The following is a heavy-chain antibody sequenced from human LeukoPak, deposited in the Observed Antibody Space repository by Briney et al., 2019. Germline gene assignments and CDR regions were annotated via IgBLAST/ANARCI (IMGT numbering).Heavy chain of an antibody. CDR1: GFTFSSYW. CDR3: ARDLPDSSGYHIPFGY. J-gene: IGHJ4*02. V-gene: IGHV3-21*01. D-gene: IGHD3-22*01. CDR2: ISSSSSYI. Sequence: GGSLRLSCAASGFTFSSYWMNWARQAPGKGLEWVSSISSSSSYIYYADSVKGRFTISRDNAKNSLYLQMNSLRAEDTAVYYCARDLPDSSGYHIPFGYWGQGTLVTVSS.